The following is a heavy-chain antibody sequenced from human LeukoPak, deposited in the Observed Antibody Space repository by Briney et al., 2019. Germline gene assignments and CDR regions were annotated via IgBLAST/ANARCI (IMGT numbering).Heavy chain of an antibody. D-gene: IGHD6-13*01. V-gene: IGHV4-4*07. J-gene: IGHJ6*03. CDR3: ARESTLIAAAGGNYYYYYMDV. CDR2: IYTSGST. Sequence: SETLSLTCTVSGGSISSYYWSWIRQPAGKGLEWIGRIYTSGSTNYNPSLKSRVTMSVDTSKNQFSLKLSSVTAADTTVYYCARESTLIAAAGGNYYYYYMDVWGKGTTVTVSS. CDR1: GGSISSYY.